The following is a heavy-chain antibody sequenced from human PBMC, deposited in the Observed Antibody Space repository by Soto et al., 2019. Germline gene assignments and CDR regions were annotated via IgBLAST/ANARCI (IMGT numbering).Heavy chain of an antibody. CDR2: ISWNSSSI. V-gene: IGHV3-9*01. CDR3: AKEDTAMVYYYYGMDV. D-gene: IGHD5-18*01. Sequence: GGSLRLSCAASGFTFDDYAMHWVRQAPGKGLEWVSGISWNSSSIGYADSVKGRFTISRDNAKNSLYLQMNSLRAEDTAFYYCAKEDTAMVYYYYGMDVWGQGTTVTVSS. CDR1: GFTFDDYA. J-gene: IGHJ6*02.